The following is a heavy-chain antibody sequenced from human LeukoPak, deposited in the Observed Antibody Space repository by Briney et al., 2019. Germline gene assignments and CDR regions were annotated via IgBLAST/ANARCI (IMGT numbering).Heavy chain of an antibody. J-gene: IGHJ4*02. Sequence: GRSLRLSCAASGFTVSSNCMSWVSQAPGKGLEGVLVICSGDPKHYADSVKGQFTISRDNSKNTLYLQMNSLRAEDTAVYYCARGGGGAWDYFFDYWGQGTLVTVSS. CDR1: GFTVSSNC. CDR2: ICSGDPK. D-gene: IGHD3-16*01. V-gene: IGHV3-53*01. CDR3: ARGGGGAWDYFFDY.